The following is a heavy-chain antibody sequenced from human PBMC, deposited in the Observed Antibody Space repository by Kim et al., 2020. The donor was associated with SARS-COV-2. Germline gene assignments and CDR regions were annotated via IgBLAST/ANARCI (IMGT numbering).Heavy chain of an antibody. J-gene: IGHJ4*02. D-gene: IGHD3-22*01. V-gene: IGHV3-48*02. CDR1: GSGFTFSSHS. CDR3: ARGDDSNAFYYDY. Sequence: GGSLRLSCEASGSGFTFSSHSMNWVRQLPGKRLEWVSYISGVGDRIYYVDSVKGRFIISRDNAKKSLFLQMNSLRDEDTAVYYCARGDDSNAFYYDYWGQGMLVTVSA. CDR2: ISGVGDRI.